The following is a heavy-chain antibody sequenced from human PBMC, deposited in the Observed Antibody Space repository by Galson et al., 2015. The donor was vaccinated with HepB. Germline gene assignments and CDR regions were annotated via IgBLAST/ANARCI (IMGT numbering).Heavy chain of an antibody. J-gene: IGHJ3*02. CDR1: GGSISSYY. V-gene: IGHV4-4*07. Sequence: ETLSLTCTVSGGSISSYYWSWIRQPAGKGLEWIGRIYTSGSTNYNPSLKSRVTMSVDTSKNQFSLKLSSVTAADTAVYYCARESRRIQLWSPSDAFDIWGQGTMVTVSS. D-gene: IGHD5-18*01. CDR3: ARESRRIQLWSPSDAFDI. CDR2: IYTSGST.